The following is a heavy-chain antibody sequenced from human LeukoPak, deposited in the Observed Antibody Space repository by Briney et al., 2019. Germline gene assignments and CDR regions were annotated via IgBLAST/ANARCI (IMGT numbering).Heavy chain of an antibody. Sequence: SGTLSLTCAVSGGSISSSNWWSWVRQPPGKGLEWIGEIYHSGSTNYNPSLESRVTISVDKSKNQFSLKVSSATAADTAVYYCAVATTAYAFDIWGQGTMVTVSS. V-gene: IGHV4-4*02. D-gene: IGHD5-12*01. J-gene: IGHJ3*02. CDR2: IYHSGST. CDR3: AVATTAYAFDI. CDR1: GGSISSSNW.